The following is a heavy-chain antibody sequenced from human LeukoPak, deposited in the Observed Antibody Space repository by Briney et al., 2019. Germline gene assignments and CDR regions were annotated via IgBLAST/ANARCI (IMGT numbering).Heavy chain of an antibody. CDR2: ISYDGSDK. D-gene: IGHD3-22*01. Sequence: PGGSLRLSCAASGFTFSSYAMQWVRQAPGKGLEWVTLISYDGSDKYYADSVQGRFTISRDNSKNTLYLQMNSLRAEDTAVYYCAREIRGYYVAYWGQGTLVTVSS. CDR3: AREIRGYYVAY. J-gene: IGHJ4*02. CDR1: GFTFSSYA. V-gene: IGHV3-30*01.